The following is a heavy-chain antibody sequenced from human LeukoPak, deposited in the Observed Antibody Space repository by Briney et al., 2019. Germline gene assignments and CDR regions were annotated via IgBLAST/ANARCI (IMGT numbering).Heavy chain of an antibody. Sequence: GSLRLSCAASGFTFSTYWMSWVRQAPGKGLEWVSNIKQDGIAKYYVDSVKGRFTISRDDAKNSLYLQMNSLRAEDTAVYYCASTTGYYPVFDYWGQGTLVTVSS. CDR2: IKQDGIAK. CDR1: GFTFSTYW. V-gene: IGHV3-7*01. D-gene: IGHD3-9*01. J-gene: IGHJ4*02. CDR3: ASTTGYYPVFDY.